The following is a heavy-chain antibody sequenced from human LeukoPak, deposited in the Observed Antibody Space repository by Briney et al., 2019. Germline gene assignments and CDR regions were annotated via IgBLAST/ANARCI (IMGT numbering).Heavy chain of an antibody. J-gene: IGHJ3*02. D-gene: IGHD1-26*01. Sequence: SETLSLTCTVSGGSISSGDYYWSWIRQPPGKGLEWIGYIYYSGSTNYNPSLKSRVTISVDTSKNQFSLKLSSVTAADTAVYYCARPGGGSYYVEAFDIWGQGTMVTVSS. CDR3: ARPGGGSYYVEAFDI. CDR1: GGSISSGDYY. CDR2: IYYSGST. V-gene: IGHV4-61*08.